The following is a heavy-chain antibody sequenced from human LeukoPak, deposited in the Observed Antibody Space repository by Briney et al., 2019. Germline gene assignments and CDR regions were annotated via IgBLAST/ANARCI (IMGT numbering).Heavy chain of an antibody. J-gene: IGHJ6*03. CDR3: AKDGGQLWYNYYYMDV. CDR1: GLTFSSYG. Sequence: PGGSLRLSCAASGLTFSSYGMHWVRQAPGKGLEWVAIIRDDGSSKYYADSVKGRFTISRDNSKNTLYLQMNSLRAEDTAVYYCAKDGGQLWYNYYYMDVWGKGTTVTVSS. D-gene: IGHD2-21*01. CDR2: IRDDGSSK. V-gene: IGHV3-30*02.